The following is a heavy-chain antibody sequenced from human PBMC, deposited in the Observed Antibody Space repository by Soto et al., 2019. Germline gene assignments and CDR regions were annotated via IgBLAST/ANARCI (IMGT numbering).Heavy chain of an antibody. V-gene: IGHV3-30*04. J-gene: IGHJ4*02. CDR3: ARSVRGVVNTGIDY. Sequence: QVQLLDSGGGVVQPGRSLRLSCVVSRFTFSTYAMYWVRQAPGKGLEWVALISFDGSSEYYADSVKGRFTISRDNSKDTLYLQMNSLRAEDTAVFYCARSVRGVVNTGIDYWGQGTLVTVSS. CDR1: RFTFSTYA. D-gene: IGHD3-10*01. CDR2: ISFDGSSE.